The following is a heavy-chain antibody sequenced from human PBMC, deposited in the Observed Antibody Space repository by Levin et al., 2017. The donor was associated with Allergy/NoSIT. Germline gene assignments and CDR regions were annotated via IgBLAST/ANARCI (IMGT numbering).Heavy chain of an antibody. CDR3: ARGSYGAGTLGFDY. J-gene: IGHJ4*02. Sequence: KPSETLSLTCSVSDGSFKNFYWNWIRQPPGKGLQWIGYIYYTGTTDYSPSLRSRATISLDTSRGHFSLRLTSVTAADTAIYYCARGSYGAGTLGFDYWGQGALVTVSS. CDR1: DGSFKNFY. V-gene: IGHV4-59*01. D-gene: IGHD3-10*01. CDR2: IYYTGTT.